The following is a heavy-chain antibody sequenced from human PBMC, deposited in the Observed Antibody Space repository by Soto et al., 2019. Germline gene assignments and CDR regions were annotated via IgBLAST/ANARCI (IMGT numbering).Heavy chain of an antibody. CDR1: GFPFSDYY. V-gene: IGHV3-11*05. D-gene: IGHD3-9*01. J-gene: IGHJ4*02. Sequence: QVQLVESGGDLVKPGGSLRLSCAASGFPFSDYYMSWIRQAPGKGLEWVSSIGGSSSYTNNADSVKGRFTISRDNAKNSLYLQMNSLRAEDTVVYYCARRRPTGYYNYWGQGTLVTVSA. CDR2: IGGSSSYT. CDR3: ARRRPTGYYNY.